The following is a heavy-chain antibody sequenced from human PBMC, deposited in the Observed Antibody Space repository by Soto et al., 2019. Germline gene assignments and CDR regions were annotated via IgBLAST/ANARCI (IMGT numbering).Heavy chain of an antibody. CDR2: IGRRGSPI. J-gene: IGHJ3*02. Sequence: EAQLVESGGGLVQPGGSLRLSCAAFEFTLSNCEMDWVRQAPGKGLEWVSHIGRRGSPIYYADSVKGRFTISRDNAKNSVFLQMNSLRPEDTAVYYCARVYDDYLIDTFDIWGQGTMVSVSS. V-gene: IGHV3-48*03. CDR3: ARVYDDYLIDTFDI. D-gene: IGHD4-17*01. CDR1: EFTLSNCE.